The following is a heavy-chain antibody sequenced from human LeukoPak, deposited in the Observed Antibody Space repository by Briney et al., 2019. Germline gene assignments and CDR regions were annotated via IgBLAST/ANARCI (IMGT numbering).Heavy chain of an antibody. CDR1: GFTLSNSW. J-gene: IGHJ5*02. V-gene: IGHV3-74*01. CDR3: ARAARADCTSPTCHSWLAP. Sequence: PGGSLGLSCAASGFTLSNSWIHWVRQAPGKGLVWVSSINSDGSTTTYADSVKGRFTISRDNAKNTLYLQMNSLRAEDTAVYYCARAARADCTSPTCHSWLAPWGQGTQVTVSS. CDR2: INSDGSTT. D-gene: IGHD2/OR15-2a*01.